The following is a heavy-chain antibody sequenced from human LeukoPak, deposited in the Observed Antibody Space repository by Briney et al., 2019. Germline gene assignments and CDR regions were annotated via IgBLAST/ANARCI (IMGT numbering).Heavy chain of an antibody. CDR2: ISSSSSTI. Sequence: GSLRLSCAASGFTFSSYSMNWVRQAPGKGLEWVSYISSSSSTIYYADSVKGRFTISRDNAKNSLYLQMNSLRAEDTAVYYCARENCSSTSCYRRLPARPPIDPWGQGTLVTVSS. CDR3: ARENCSSTSCYRRLPARPPIDP. V-gene: IGHV3-48*01. J-gene: IGHJ5*02. D-gene: IGHD2-2*01. CDR1: GFTFSSYS.